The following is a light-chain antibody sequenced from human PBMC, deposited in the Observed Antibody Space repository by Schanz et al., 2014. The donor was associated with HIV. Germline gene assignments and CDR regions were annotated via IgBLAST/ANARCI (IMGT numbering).Light chain of an antibody. Sequence: QSVLIQPASVSGSPGQSITISCTGTSSDIGAYNYVSWYQQHPGKAPKLMIYDVNIRPSGVPNRFSGSKSGNTASLTISGHQAEDEADYYCNSYTRTSTPVFGGGTKLTVL. V-gene: IGLV2-14*03. CDR1: SSDIGAYNY. CDR3: NSYTRTSTPV. CDR2: DVN. J-gene: IGLJ2*01.